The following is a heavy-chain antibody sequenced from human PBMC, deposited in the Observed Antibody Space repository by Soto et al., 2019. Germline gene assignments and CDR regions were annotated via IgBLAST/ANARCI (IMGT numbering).Heavy chain of an antibody. Sequence: SETLSLNCTVSGGSISSYFWSWIRQPPGKGLEWIGYIYYSGSTNYNPSLKSRVTISVDTSKNHFSLRLNSVTAADTAVYYCARRWGGTFDIWGQGTMVT. CDR2: IYYSGST. CDR3: ARRWGGTFDI. D-gene: IGHD3-10*01. V-gene: IGHV4-59*08. CDR1: GGSISSYF. J-gene: IGHJ3*02.